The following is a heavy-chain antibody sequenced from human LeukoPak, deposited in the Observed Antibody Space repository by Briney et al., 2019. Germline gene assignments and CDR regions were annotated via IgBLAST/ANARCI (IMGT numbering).Heavy chain of an antibody. D-gene: IGHD4-23*01. Sequence: SETLSLTCTVSGGSISSGDYYWSWIRQPPGKGLEWIGYIYYSGSTNYNPSLKSRVTISVDTSKNQFSLKLSSVTAADTAVYYCATPPWDDYGGKVAAFDIWGQGTMVTVSS. V-gene: IGHV4-61*08. CDR2: IYYSGST. CDR1: GGSISSGDYY. J-gene: IGHJ3*02. CDR3: ATPPWDDYGGKVAAFDI.